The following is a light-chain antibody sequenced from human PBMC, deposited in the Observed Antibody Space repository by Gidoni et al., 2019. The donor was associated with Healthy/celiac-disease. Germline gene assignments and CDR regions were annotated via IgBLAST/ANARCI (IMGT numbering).Light chain of an antibody. V-gene: IGKV3-15*01. Sequence: EIVMTQSPATLSVSPGERATLSCRASQSVSSNLAWYQQKPGQAPRPLIYGASTRATDIPARCSGSGSGTEFTLTISSRQSEDFAVYYCQQYNNWPPYSFGQXTKLEIK. CDR2: GAS. J-gene: IGKJ2*03. CDR1: QSVSSN. CDR3: QQYNNWPPYS.